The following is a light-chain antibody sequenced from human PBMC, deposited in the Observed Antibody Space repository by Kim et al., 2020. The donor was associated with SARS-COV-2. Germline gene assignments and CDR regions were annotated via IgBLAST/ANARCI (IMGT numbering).Light chain of an antibody. CDR1: QSVSSY. Sequence: LSPGERATLSCRASQSVSSYLAWYQQRFGQAPRLLIYDASNRATGIPARFSGSGSGTDFTLTINSLEPEDFAVYYCQQRSDLPLTFGGGTKVDIK. V-gene: IGKV3-11*01. CDR3: QQRSDLPLT. J-gene: IGKJ4*01. CDR2: DAS.